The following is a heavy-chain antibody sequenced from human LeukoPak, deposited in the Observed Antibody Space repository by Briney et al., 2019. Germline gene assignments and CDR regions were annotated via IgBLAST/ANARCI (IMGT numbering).Heavy chain of an antibody. J-gene: IGHJ3*02. D-gene: IGHD3-10*01. V-gene: IGHV3-23*01. CDR1: GFTFSTYA. CDR3: AKFDGSGPSDAFDI. CDR2: ITGSGDGT. Sequence: GGSLRLSCAASGFTFSTYAMTWVRQAPGKGLEWVSSITGSGDGTSAADSVKGRFTISRDNSKNTLYLQMNSLRAEDTAVYYCAKFDGSGPSDAFDIWGQGTMVTVSS.